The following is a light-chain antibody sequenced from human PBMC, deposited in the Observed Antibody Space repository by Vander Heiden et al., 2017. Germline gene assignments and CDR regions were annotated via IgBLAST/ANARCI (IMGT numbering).Light chain of an antibody. CDR1: SSDVGGYNY. CDR3: SSYAGSSTVL. V-gene: IGLV2-14*01. CDR2: DVT. J-gene: IGLJ2*01. Sequence: QSALTQPASVSGPPGQSITISCTGTSSDVGGYNYVSWYEQHPGKAPKLIIYDVTNRPSGVSNRFSGSKSGNTASLTISGLQAEDEADYFCSSYAGSSTVLFGGGTKVTVL.